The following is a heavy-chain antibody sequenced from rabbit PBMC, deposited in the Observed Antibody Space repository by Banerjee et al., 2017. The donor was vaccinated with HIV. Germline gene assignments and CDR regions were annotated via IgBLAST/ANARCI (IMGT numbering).Heavy chain of an antibody. D-gene: IGHD6-1*01. CDR3: ARYPYSSTGYAYASDVCL. V-gene: IGHV1S45*01. J-gene: IGHJ6*01. Sequence: QEQLEESGGDLVQPEGSLTLTCTASGFSFSSSYWICWVRQAPGKGLEWIACIYTGSSGNTYYASWAKGRFTISKTSSTTVTLQMTSLTAADTATYFCARYPYSSTGYAYASDVCLWGQGTLVTVS. CDR1: GFSFSSSYW. CDR2: IYTGSSGNT.